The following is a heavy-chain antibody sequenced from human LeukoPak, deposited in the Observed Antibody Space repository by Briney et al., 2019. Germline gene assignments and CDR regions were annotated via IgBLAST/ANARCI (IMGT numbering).Heavy chain of an antibody. Sequence: GASVKVSCKASGYTFTSYGISWVRQAPGQGLEWMGWISAYNGNTNYAQKLQGRVTMTTDTSTSTAYMELRSLRSDDTAVYYCARVRLTMVRGVIILEDYWGQGTLVTVSS. CDR2: ISAYNGNT. D-gene: IGHD3-10*01. J-gene: IGHJ4*02. CDR1: GYTFTSYG. V-gene: IGHV1-18*01. CDR3: ARVRLTMVRGVIILEDY.